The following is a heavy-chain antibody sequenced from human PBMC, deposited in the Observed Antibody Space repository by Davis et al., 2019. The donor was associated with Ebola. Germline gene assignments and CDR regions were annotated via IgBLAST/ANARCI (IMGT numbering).Heavy chain of an antibody. CDR2: IWYDGSNK. Sequence: GESLKISCAASGFTFSSYGMHWVRQAPGKGLEWVAVIWYDGSNKYYADSVKGRFTISRDNSKNTLYLQMNSLRAEDTALYHCARGGGGDYVGAFDIWGQGTMVTVSS. V-gene: IGHV3-33*01. D-gene: IGHD4-17*01. CDR1: GFTFSSYG. J-gene: IGHJ3*02. CDR3: ARGGGGDYVGAFDI.